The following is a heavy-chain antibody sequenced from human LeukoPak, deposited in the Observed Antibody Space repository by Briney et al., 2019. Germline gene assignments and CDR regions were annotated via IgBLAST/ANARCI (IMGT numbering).Heavy chain of an antibody. CDR3: ARGLCGGDYYDY. D-gene: IGHD2-21*01. V-gene: IGHV3-30*03. Sequence: PGTSLRLSCAASGFTFSFYGIHWVRQAPGKGLEWVAVISDDGSTKYYSDSVKGRFTISRDNAKNSLYLQMNSLRAEDTAVYYCARGLCGGDYYDYWGQGTLVTVSS. J-gene: IGHJ4*02. CDR2: ISDDGSTK. CDR1: GFTFSFYG.